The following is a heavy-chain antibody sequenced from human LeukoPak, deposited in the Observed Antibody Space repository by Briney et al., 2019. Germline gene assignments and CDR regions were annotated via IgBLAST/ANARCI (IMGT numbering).Heavy chain of an antibody. Sequence: GGSLRLSCVASGFTFSSYGMHWVRQAPGKGLEGVAVISYDGINKHYADSVKGRFTISRDNSKNTVYLEMNSLRAEDTAVYYCVYCSGGNCYYAVRGWTYWGQGTLVTVSS. D-gene: IGHD2-15*01. CDR3: VYCSGGNCYYAVRGWTY. CDR2: ISYDGINK. CDR1: GFTFSSYG. J-gene: IGHJ4*02. V-gene: IGHV3-30*03.